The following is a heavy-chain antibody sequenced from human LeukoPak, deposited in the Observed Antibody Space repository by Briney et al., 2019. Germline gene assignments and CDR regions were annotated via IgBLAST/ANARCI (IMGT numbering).Heavy chain of an antibody. CDR1: GFSLRTSGGG. J-gene: IGHJ4*02. CDR3: AHRLYNLLTGHYSLFDY. D-gene: IGHD3-9*01. V-gene: IGHV2-5*02. CDR2: RDLGDDT. Sequence: SGPTLIHPTHPLTLTYTVSGFSLRTSGGGVGWIRQPPVKGLEWLTLRDLGDDTRYSPSLKSRLNITKDTSKRQVVLKMTIMDPVDTATYYCAHRLYNLLTGHYSLFDYWGQGILVTVSS.